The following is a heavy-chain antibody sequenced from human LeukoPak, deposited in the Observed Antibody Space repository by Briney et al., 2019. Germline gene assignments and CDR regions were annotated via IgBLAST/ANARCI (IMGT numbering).Heavy chain of an antibody. V-gene: IGHV4-59*01. Sequence: SETLSLTCTVSGGSISSYYWNWIRQPPGKGLEWIRYIYYSGSTNYNPSLKSRVTISVDTSKNQFSLKVSSVTAADTAVYYCARAVWFGEPLDSWGQGTLVTVSS. J-gene: IGHJ4*02. CDR2: IYYSGST. D-gene: IGHD3-10*01. CDR3: ARAVWFGEPLDS. CDR1: GGSISSYY.